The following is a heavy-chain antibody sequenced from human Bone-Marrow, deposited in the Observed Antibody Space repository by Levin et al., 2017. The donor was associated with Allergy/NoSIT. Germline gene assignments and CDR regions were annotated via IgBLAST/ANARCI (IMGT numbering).Heavy chain of an antibody. J-gene: IGHJ4*02. CDR1: GGSFSGYY. D-gene: IGHD2-2*01. CDR2: INHSGST. Sequence: SETLSLTCAVYGGSFSGYYWSWIRQPPGKGLEWIGEINHSGSTNYNPSLKSRVTISVDTSKNQFSLKLSSVTAADTAVYYCALSPRYIVVVPAAMRSFDYWGQGTLVTVSS. CDR3: ALSPRYIVVVPAAMRSFDY. V-gene: IGHV4-34*01.